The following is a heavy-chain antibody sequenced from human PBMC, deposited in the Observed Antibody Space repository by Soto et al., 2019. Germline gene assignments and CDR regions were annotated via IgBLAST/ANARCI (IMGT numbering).Heavy chain of an antibody. CDR1: GFTFSSYS. D-gene: IGHD3-22*01. J-gene: IGHJ6*03. V-gene: IGHV3-48*02. Sequence: GGSLRLSCAASGFTFSSYSMNWVRQAPGKGLEWASYISSSSSTIYYADSVKGRFTISRDNAKNSLYLQMNSLRDEDTAVYYCARAYDNYYDSSGYYYYYYMDVWGKGTTVTVSS. CDR3: ARAYDNYYDSSGYYYYYYMDV. CDR2: ISSSSSTI.